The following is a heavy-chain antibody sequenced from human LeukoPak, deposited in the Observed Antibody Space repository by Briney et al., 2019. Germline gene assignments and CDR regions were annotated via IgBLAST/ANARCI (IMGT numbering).Heavy chain of an antibody. CDR2: ISYDGGNK. CDR1: GFIFRRHG. D-gene: IGHD2-2*01. J-gene: IGHJ6*03. Sequence: GTSLRLSCAASGFIFRRHGMHWVRQAPGKGLEGVAFISYDGGNKYYGEAVKGRYTISRDNSKNTVVLQTNSLRPEDTAVYHCAKDQGGSSTLYMDVWGQGTTVIVSS. CDR3: AKDQGGSSTLYMDV. V-gene: IGHV3-30*18.